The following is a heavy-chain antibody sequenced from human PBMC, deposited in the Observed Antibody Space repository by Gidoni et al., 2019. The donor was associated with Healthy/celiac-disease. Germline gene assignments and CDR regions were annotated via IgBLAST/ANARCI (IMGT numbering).Heavy chain of an antibody. V-gene: IGHV3-30*18. Sequence: GLEWVAVISYDGSNKYYADSVKGRFTISRDNSKNTLYLQMNSLRAEDTAVYYCAKYDSSGWSLSEGNFECFQHWGQGTLVTVSS. CDR2: ISYDGSNK. CDR3: AKYDSSGWSLSEGNFECFQH. J-gene: IGHJ1*01. D-gene: IGHD6-19*01.